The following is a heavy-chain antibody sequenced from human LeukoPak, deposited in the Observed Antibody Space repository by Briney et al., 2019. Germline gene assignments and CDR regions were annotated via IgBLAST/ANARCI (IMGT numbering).Heavy chain of an antibody. CDR2: INHSGST. CDR3: ARVKVVVVAATPGFDY. Sequence: SETLSLTCAVYGGSFSGYYWSWIRQPPGKGLEWIGEINHSGSTNYNPSLKSRVTISVDTSKNQFSLKLSSATAADTAVYYCARVKVVVVAATPGFDYWGQGTLVTVSS. J-gene: IGHJ4*02. CDR1: GGSFSGYY. D-gene: IGHD2-15*01. V-gene: IGHV4-34*01.